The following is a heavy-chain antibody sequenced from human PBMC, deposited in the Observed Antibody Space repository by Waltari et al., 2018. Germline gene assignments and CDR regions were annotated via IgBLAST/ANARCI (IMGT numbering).Heavy chain of an antibody. CDR1: GFTVSSNY. CDR3: ARGTYSSSWYDY. V-gene: IGHV3-53*02. Sequence: EVQLVETGGGLIQPGGSLRLSCAASGFTVSSNYMSWVRQAPGKGLEWVAGIYSGCSTYYADCVKGRFTISRDNAKNTLYLQMNSLRAEDTAVYYCARGTYSSSWYDYWGQGTLVTVSS. CDR2: IYSGCST. J-gene: IGHJ4*02. D-gene: IGHD6-13*01.